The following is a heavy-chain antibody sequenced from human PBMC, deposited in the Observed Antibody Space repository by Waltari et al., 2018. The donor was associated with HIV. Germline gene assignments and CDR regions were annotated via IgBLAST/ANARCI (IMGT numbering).Heavy chain of an antibody. CDR3: ARDLRLRSPTYGMDV. CDR1: GLPFSCHC. Sequence: VQLVESGGGLVKLGGSLRLSCAASGLPFSCHCVHWFRQAPGKGLEWVSSISSSSSYISYADSVKGRFTISRDNAKNSLYLQMNSLRAEDTAVYYCARDLRLRSPTYGMDVWGQGTTVTVSS. J-gene: IGHJ6*02. V-gene: IGHV3-21*01. D-gene: IGHD3-16*01. CDR2: ISSSSSYI.